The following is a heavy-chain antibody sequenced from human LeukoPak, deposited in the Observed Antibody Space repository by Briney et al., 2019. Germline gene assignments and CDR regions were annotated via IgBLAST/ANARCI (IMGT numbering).Heavy chain of an antibody. V-gene: IGHV1-18*01. D-gene: IGHD6-19*01. CDR3: ARAGAAVDNWFDP. CDR1: GYTFNTYG. Sequence: GSSVKVSCKASGYTFNTYGITWVRQAPGQGLEWMGWISGYNGKTKYAQKLQDRVTMTTDTSTTTAYMELRSLTSDDTAVYYCARAGAAVDNWFDPWGQGTLVTVSS. CDR2: ISGYNGKT. J-gene: IGHJ5*02.